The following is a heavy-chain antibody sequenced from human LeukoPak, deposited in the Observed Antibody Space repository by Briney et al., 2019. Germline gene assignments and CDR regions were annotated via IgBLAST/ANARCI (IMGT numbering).Heavy chain of an antibody. J-gene: IGHJ3*02. CDR2: ISSSGSTI. V-gene: IGHV3-48*03. CDR3: ARRELRYFDWLRAFDI. CDR1: GFTFSSYE. D-gene: IGHD3-9*01. Sequence: PGGSLRPSCAASGFTFSSYEMNWVRQAPGKGLEWVSYISSSGSTIYYADSVKGRFTISRDNAKNSLYLQMNSLRAEDTAVYYCARRELRYFDWLRAFDIWGQGTMVTVSS.